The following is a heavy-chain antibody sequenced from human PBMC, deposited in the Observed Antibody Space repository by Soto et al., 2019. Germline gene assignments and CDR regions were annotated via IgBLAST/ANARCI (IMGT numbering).Heavy chain of an antibody. CDR3: ARGDGDYHDGNGYLGRH. J-gene: IGHJ4*02. Sequence: GGSLRLSCAASGFTFSSYWMHWVRQAPGKGLVWVSRIRSDGSNAEYADSVKGRFTISRDNAENTLYLQMNSLRVEDTAGYYCARGDGDYHDGNGYLGRHWGQGTLVTVSS. CDR1: GFTFSSYW. V-gene: IGHV3-74*03. CDR2: IRSDGSNA. D-gene: IGHD3-22*01.